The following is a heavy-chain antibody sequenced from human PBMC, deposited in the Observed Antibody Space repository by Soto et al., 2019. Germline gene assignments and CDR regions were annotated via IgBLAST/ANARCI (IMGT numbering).Heavy chain of an antibody. CDR1: GGSISSYY. D-gene: IGHD3-22*01. CDR3: ARDNDRSGYYYDT. J-gene: IGHJ5*02. V-gene: IGHV4-59*01. CDR2: IYYSGST. Sequence: SETLSLTCTVSGGSISSYYWSWIRQPPGKGLEWIGYIYYSGSTNYNPSLKSRVTISVDTSKNQFSLKLSSVTAADTAVYYCARDNDRSGYYYDTWGQGTLVTVSS.